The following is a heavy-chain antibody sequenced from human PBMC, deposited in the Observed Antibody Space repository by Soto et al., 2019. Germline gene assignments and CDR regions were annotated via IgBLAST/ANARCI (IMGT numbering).Heavy chain of an antibody. CDR1: GYASLSHA. D-gene: IGHD3-10*01. CDR3: AREVPGVTSFDY. J-gene: IGHJ4*02. CDR2: INAGVDGT. V-gene: IGHV1-3*01. Sequence: QVQLVQSGPEMMQPGASVKVSCKASGYASLSHAMHWVRQVPGQVYEWLGWINAGVDGTMYSESFQDRIRITIDTSANTVYMELNALTSEDTAVYYCAREVPGVTSFDYWGQGTLVIVSS.